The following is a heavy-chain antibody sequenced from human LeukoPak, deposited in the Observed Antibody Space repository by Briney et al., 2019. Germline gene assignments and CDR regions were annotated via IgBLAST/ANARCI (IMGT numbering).Heavy chain of an antibody. V-gene: IGHV3-30*01. CDR1: GFTFSSYA. CDR3: ARGAWKGYCSGGSCYALLNLDV. J-gene: IGHJ6*04. CDR2: ISYDGSNK. Sequence: PGGSLRLSCAASGFTFSSYAMHWVRQAPGKGLEWVAVISYDGSNKYYADPVKGRFTISRDNSKNTLYVQMNSLRAEDTAVYYCARGAWKGYCSGGSCYALLNLDVWGKGTTVTVSS. D-gene: IGHD2-15*01.